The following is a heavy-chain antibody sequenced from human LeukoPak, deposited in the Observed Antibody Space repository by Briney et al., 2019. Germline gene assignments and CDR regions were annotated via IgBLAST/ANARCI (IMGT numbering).Heavy chain of an antibody. D-gene: IGHD3-9*01. Sequence: ASVKVSCKASGYTFTSYGISWVRQAPGQGLEWMGWISAYNGNTNYAQKIQGRVTMTTDTSTSTAYMELRSLRSDDTAVYYCARDYDILTGYLAPAAFDIWGQGTMVTVSS. CDR1: GYTFTSYG. CDR3: ARDYDILTGYLAPAAFDI. V-gene: IGHV1-18*01. CDR2: ISAYNGNT. J-gene: IGHJ3*02.